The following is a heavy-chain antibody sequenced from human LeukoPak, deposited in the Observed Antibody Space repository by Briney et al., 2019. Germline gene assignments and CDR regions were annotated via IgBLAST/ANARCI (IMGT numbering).Heavy chain of an antibody. CDR1: GGSFSGYY. CDR2: INHSGST. CDR3: ARRGTQSRYYYDSSGYYYGRYFDY. Sequence: SETLSLTCAVYGGSFSGYYWSWIRQPPGKGLEWIGEINHSGSTNYNPSLKSRVTISVDTSKNQFSLKLSSVTAADTAVYYCARRGTQSRYYYDSSGYYYGRYFDYWGQGTLVTVSS. V-gene: IGHV4-34*01. J-gene: IGHJ4*02. D-gene: IGHD3-22*01.